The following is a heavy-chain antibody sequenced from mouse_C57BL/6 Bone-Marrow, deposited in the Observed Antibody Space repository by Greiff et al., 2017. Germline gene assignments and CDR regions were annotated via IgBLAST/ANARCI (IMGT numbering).Heavy chain of an antibody. CDR1: GYTFTSYW. V-gene: IGHV1-72*01. CDR2: IDPNSGGT. J-gene: IGHJ4*01. Sequence: QVHVKQPGAELVKPGASVKLSCKASGYTFTSYWMHWVKQRPGRGLEWIGRIDPNSGGTKYNEKFKSKATLTVDKPSSTAYMQLSSLTSEDSAVYYCASSYYGSSYYAMDYWGQGTSVTVSS. D-gene: IGHD1-1*01. CDR3: ASSYYGSSYYAMDY.